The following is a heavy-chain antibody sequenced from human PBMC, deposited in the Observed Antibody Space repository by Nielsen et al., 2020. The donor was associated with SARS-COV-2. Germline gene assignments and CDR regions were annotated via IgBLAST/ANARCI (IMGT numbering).Heavy chain of an antibody. V-gene: IGHV1-18*04. CDR2: IRAYNGDT. CDR3: ARRIEEYYYYYMDV. Sequence: ASLNVSCKASAFTFSNYAISWVRQAPGQGLEWVASIRAYNGDTNYAQKVQGRVSMTTDTSTSTAYMELRSLRSDDTAVYYCARRIEEYYYYYMDVWGEGTTVTV. CDR1: AFTFSNYA. J-gene: IGHJ6*03. D-gene: IGHD2/OR15-2a*01.